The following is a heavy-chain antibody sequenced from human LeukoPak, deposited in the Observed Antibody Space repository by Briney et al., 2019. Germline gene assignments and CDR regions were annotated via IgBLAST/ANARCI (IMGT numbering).Heavy chain of an antibody. CDR1: GGSISSSNW. J-gene: IGHJ4*02. CDR3: ASSAKGGIVGATYYFDY. CDR2: IYHSGST. D-gene: IGHD1-26*01. V-gene: IGHV4-4*02. Sequence: SGTLSLTCAVSGGSISSSNWWSWVRQPPGKGLEWIGEIYHSGSTNYNPSLKSRVTISVVKSKNQFSLKLSSVTAADTAVYYCASSAKGGIVGATYYFDYWGQGTLVTVSS.